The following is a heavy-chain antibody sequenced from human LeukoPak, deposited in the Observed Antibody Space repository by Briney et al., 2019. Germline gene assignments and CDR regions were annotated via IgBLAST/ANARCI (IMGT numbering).Heavy chain of an antibody. CDR3: AEDSSMVTTRAPYYYYYLDV. J-gene: IGHJ6*02. CDR2: IIPLLGTP. V-gene: IGHV1-69*01. D-gene: IGHD4-17*01. Sequence: SVTVSCKASGGTFTNYAISWVRQAPGQGLEWMGGIIPLLGTPNYAQKFQGRVTITADDSTSTAYMELTSLRSEDTAVYYCAEDSSMVTTRAPYYYYYLDVWGQGTTVTVSS. CDR1: GGTFTNYA.